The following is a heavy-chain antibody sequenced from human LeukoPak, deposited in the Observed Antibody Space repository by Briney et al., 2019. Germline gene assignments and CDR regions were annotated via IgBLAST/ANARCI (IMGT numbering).Heavy chain of an antibody. CDR1: GFTFSSYW. D-gene: IGHD3-10*01. V-gene: IGHV3-7*01. Sequence: PGGSLRLSCAASGFTFSSYWMSWVRQAPGKGLEWVANIKQDGSEKYYVDSVKGRFTISRDNAKNSLYLQMNSLKAEDTAVYYCARDWSYYGSGSYYYYYGMDVWGQGTTVIVSS. CDR3: ARDWSYYGSGSYYYYYGMDV. J-gene: IGHJ6*01. CDR2: IKQDGSEK.